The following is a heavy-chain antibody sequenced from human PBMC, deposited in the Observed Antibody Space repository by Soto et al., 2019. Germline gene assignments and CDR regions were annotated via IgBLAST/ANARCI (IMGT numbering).Heavy chain of an antibody. D-gene: IGHD1-26*01. Sequence: GGSLRLSCAASGLTFSSYWMNWVRQAPGKGLVWVSLINSDGSSTGYADSVKGRFTISRDNAKNTLYLQMNSLRAEDTAVYYCARGSIVGTTIYYYGMDVWGQGTTVTVSS. J-gene: IGHJ6*01. V-gene: IGHV3-74*01. CDR3: ARGSIVGTTIYYYGMDV. CDR2: INSDGSST. CDR1: GLTFSSYW.